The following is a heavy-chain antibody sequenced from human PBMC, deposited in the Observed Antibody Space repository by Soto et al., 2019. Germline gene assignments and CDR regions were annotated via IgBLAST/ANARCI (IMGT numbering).Heavy chain of an antibody. D-gene: IGHD6-19*01. Sequence: SVKVSCKASGGTFSSYAISWVRQAPGQGLEWMGGIIPIFGTANYAQKFQGRVTITADESTSTAYMELSSLRSEDTAVYYCARSGSGWDWYFDYWGQGTLVTVSS. CDR3: ARSGSGWDWYFDY. CDR2: IIPIFGTA. J-gene: IGHJ4*02. V-gene: IGHV1-69*13. CDR1: GGTFSSYA.